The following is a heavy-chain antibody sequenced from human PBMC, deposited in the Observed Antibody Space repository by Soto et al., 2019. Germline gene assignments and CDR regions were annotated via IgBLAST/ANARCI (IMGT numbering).Heavy chain of an antibody. Sequence: HPGGSLRLSCAASGFTFSSYGMHWVRQAPGKGLERVAVISYDGSNKYYADTVKGRITISRDNSKNTLFLQMNSLRAEDTAVYYCAADWNDVEVYWGQGT. CDR3: AADWNDVEVY. V-gene: IGHV3-30*03. J-gene: IGHJ4*02. D-gene: IGHD1-1*01. CDR2: ISYDGSNK. CDR1: GFTFSSYG.